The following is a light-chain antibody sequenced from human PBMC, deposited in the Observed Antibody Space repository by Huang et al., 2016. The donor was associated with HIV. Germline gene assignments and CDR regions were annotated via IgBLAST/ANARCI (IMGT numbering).Light chain of an antibody. CDR3: QQYYSPPYT. Sequence: DIEMTQSPDSLTVSLGARAIINCKSSQAVLKNSNKKNYLAWYQQRTGQPPKVLIYWASSRVSGVPDRFSGSGSGTDFNLTISSLQPEDLAVYYCQQYYSPPYTFGQGTRLEI. V-gene: IGKV4-1*01. CDR2: WAS. CDR1: QAVLKNSNKKNY. J-gene: IGKJ2*01.